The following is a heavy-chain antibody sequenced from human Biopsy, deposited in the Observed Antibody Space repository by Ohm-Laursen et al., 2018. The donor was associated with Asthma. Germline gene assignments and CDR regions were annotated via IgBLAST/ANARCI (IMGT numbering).Heavy chain of an antibody. CDR2: VYYSGST. Sequence: GTLSLTCTVSGGSINNFYWSWIRQPPGKGLESIGHVYYSGSTNYNPSLKSRVTISIDASKNQFSLKLTSVTAADTAVYYCARGVDWVTGLLDHFDSWGQGTLVTVSS. V-gene: IGHV4-59*01. CDR3: ARGVDWVTGLLDHFDS. CDR1: GGSINNFY. D-gene: IGHD2-21*02. J-gene: IGHJ4*02.